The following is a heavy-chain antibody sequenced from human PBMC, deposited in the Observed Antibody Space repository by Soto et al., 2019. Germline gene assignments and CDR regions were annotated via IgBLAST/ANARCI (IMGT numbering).Heavy chain of an antibody. D-gene: IGHD6-6*01. V-gene: IGHV3-53*01. J-gene: IGHJ6*02. Sequence: GGSLRLSCAASGFTVSSNYMSWVRQAPGKGLEWVSVIYSGGSIYYADSVKGRFTISRDNSKNTLYLQMNSLRAEDTAVYYCARDLRDIAAPQNYYYYGMDVWGQGTTVTVSS. CDR2: IYSGGSI. CDR1: GFTVSSNY. CDR3: ARDLRDIAAPQNYYYYGMDV.